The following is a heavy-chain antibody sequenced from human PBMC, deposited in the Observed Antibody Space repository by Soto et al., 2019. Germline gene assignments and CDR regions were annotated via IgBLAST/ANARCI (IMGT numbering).Heavy chain of an antibody. CDR2: INAGNGNT. CDR3: ASDARLEGGGDVGIDGMDV. D-gene: IGHD2-21*01. J-gene: IGHJ6*02. Sequence: QVQLVQSGAEVKKTGASVKVSCKASGYSFTTYVIHWVRQAPGQRLEWMGWINAGNGNTKYSQKFQGRVTNTRDTSASTAHPELSSLRAEDTDVNYCASDARLEGGGDVGIDGMDVWCQGTTVTVSS. CDR1: GYSFTTYV. V-gene: IGHV1-3*01.